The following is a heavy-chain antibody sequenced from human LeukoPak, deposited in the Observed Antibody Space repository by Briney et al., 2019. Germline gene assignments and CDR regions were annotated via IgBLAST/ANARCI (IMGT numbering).Heavy chain of an antibody. J-gene: IGHJ4*02. V-gene: IGHV3-23*01. D-gene: IGHD1-1*01. CDR1: GLSFSFYA. Sequence: PGGSLRLSCAASGLSFSFYAMSWVRQAPGKGLEWVSSISGGGAGTYYADSVRGRFTISRDNSENTLYLQMNSLRAEDTALYYCAKDFARYNIQFDYWGQGALVIVSS. CDR2: ISGGGAGT. CDR3: AKDFARYNIQFDY.